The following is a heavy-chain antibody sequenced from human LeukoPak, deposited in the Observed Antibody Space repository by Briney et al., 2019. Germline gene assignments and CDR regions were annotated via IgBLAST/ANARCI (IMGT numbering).Heavy chain of an antibody. D-gene: IGHD3-22*01. Sequence: SETPSLTCTVSGGSISSSSYYWGWIRQPPGKGLEWIGSIYYSGSTYYNPSLKSRVTISVDTSKNQFSLKLSSVTASDTAVFYCACLTTADALDTWAKGQWSPSLQ. V-gene: IGHV4-39*05. CDR2: IYYSGST. CDR3: ACLTTADALDT. J-gene: IGHJ3*02. CDR1: GGSISSSSYY.